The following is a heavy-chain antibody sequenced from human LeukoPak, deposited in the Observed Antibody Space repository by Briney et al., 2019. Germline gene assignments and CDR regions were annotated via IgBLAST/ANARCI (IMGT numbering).Heavy chain of an antibody. CDR1: GYTFTGYY. Sequence: ASVKVSCKASGYTFTGYYMHWVRQAPGQGLEWMGWINPNSGGTNYAQKFQGRVTMTRDTSISTAYMELSGLRSDDTAVYYCARAGLAARRWFDPWGQGTLVTVSS. CDR3: ARAGLAARRWFDP. D-gene: IGHD6-6*01. CDR2: INPNSGGT. J-gene: IGHJ5*02. V-gene: IGHV1-2*02.